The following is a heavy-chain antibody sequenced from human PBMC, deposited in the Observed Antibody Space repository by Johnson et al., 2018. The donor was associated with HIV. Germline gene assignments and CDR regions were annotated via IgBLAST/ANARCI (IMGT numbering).Heavy chain of an antibody. J-gene: IGHJ3*01. CDR2: VWYDGSNK. D-gene: IGHD3-3*01. V-gene: IGHV3-30*19. CDR1: GFTFSSYG. Sequence: QVQLVESGGGVVQPGRSLRLSCAASGFTFSSYGMHWVRQAPGKGLEWVAGVWYDGSNKYYADSVKGRFTISRDNSKNTLYLQMNSLRAEDTAVYYCARPAGDFWSCYYDAFELWGQGTMVTVSS. CDR3: ARPAGDFWSCYYDAFEL.